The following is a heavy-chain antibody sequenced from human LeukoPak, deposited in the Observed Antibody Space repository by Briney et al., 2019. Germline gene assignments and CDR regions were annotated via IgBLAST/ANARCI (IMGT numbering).Heavy chain of an antibody. CDR1: GFTFSNYW. CDR3: ATDSPETAAFDY. D-gene: IGHD1-1*01. CDR2: IKQDASEK. J-gene: IGHJ4*02. V-gene: IGHV3-7*01. Sequence: GGSLRLSCAASGFTFSNYWMTWVRQAPGKGLEWVANIKQDASEKYYVDSVKGRFTISRDNAEDSLYLEMNSLRGEDTAVYYCATDSPETAAFDYWGQGTLVTVSS.